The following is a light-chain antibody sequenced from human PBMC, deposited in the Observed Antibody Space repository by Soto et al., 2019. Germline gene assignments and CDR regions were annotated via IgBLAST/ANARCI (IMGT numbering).Light chain of an antibody. V-gene: IGLV1-47*01. Sequence: QAALTQPHSACGTPGQRVTISCSGSSSNIGSNYVYWYQQLPGTAPTLLIYRNNQRPSGVPDRFSGSKSGTSASLAISGLRSEDETDYYCAAWDDSLSGLYVVGTGTKVTV. J-gene: IGLJ1*01. CDR1: SSNIGSNY. CDR3: AAWDDSLSGLYV. CDR2: RNN.